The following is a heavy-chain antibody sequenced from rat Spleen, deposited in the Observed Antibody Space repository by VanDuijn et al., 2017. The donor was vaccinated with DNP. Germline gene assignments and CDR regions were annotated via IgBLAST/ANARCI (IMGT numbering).Heavy chain of an antibody. V-gene: IGHV2-32*01. Sequence: QVQLKESGPGLVQPSQTLSLTCTVSGFSLTLYHMHWVRQPPGKGLEWMGVMWSNGDSSYNSALKYRLIISGDTSKNQVFLKMNSLQTDDTGTYYCTRGDYGSYYYDYWGQGIMVTVSS. J-gene: IGHJ2*01. CDR1: GFSLTLYH. CDR3: TRGDYGSYYYDY. CDR2: MWSNGDS. D-gene: IGHD1-3*01.